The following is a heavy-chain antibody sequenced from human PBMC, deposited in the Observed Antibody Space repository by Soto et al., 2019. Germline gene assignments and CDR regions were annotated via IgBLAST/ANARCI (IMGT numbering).Heavy chain of an antibody. CDR1: GGSISSHY. Sequence: SLTCTVSGGSISSHYWSWIRQPPGKGLEWIGYIYYNGRTNYNPSLKSRVTISVDTSKKQFSLNLTSVTAADTAVYYCAKGGDLGIFLYLDYWGQGALVTVS. CDR3: AKGGDLGIFLYLDY. CDR2: IYYNGRT. D-gene: IGHD3-3*01. J-gene: IGHJ4*02. V-gene: IGHV4-59*11.